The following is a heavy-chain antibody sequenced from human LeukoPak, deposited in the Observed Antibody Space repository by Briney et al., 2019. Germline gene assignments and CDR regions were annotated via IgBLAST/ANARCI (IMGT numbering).Heavy chain of an antibody. V-gene: IGHV3-48*03. D-gene: IGHD3-10*01. CDR2: ISSSGNTI. CDR3: ARVSPYYGSGGYYKSSFDY. CDR1: GFTFSSYE. Sequence: GGSLRLSCAASGFTFSSYEMNWVRQAPGKGLEWVSYISSSGNTIYYADSVKGRFTISRDDAKTSLYLQMNSLRAEDTAVYFCARVSPYYGSGGYYKSSFDYWGQGTLVTVSS. J-gene: IGHJ4*02.